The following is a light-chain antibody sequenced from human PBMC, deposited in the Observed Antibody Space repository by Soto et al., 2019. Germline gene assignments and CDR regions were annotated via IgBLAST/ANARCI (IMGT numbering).Light chain of an antibody. Sequence: DIQMTQSPSTLSASVGDRVTITCRASQSISSWLAWYQQKPGKAPKLLIYKASSLESGVPSRFSGSGSGTAFTLTIISLQPDDFATYYCQQYNSYSWTFGQGTKVEIK. CDR3: QQYNSYSWT. CDR2: KAS. V-gene: IGKV1-5*03. CDR1: QSISSW. J-gene: IGKJ1*01.